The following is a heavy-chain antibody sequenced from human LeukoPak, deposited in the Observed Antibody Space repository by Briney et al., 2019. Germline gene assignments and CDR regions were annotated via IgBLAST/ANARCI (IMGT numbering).Heavy chain of an antibody. J-gene: IGHJ4*02. V-gene: IGHV3-30*02. CDR1: GFTFSVYG. Sequence: GGSLRLSCAASGFTFSVYGMHWVRQAPGKGLEWVGVIWADGSNGYYADSVKGRFTISRDNSKNTLYLQMNSLRAEDTAVYYCAKASYSSSWPDYWGQGTLVTVSS. CDR3: AKASYSSSWPDY. CDR2: IWADGSNG. D-gene: IGHD6-13*01.